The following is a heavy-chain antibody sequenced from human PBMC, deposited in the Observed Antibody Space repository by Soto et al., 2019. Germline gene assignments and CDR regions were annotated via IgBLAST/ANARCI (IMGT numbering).Heavy chain of an antibody. Sequence: SETLSLTCFVSGASISSNYWSWIRQPPGKGLEWIGYIYYSGNTNYNPSLKSRVIISIDTSKNHFFPKLSSVTAADTAVYYCARGPYYYYYGLDVWGQGTTVTVS. V-gene: IGHV4-59*01. J-gene: IGHJ6*02. CDR2: IYYSGNT. CDR1: GASISSNY. CDR3: ARGPYYYYYGLDV.